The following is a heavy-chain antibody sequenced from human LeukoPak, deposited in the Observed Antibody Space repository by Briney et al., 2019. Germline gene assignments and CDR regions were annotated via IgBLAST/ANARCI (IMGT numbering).Heavy chain of an antibody. Sequence: GGSLRLSCAAAGFTFSHYGMHWVRQAPGKGLEWVAVIWSDGTNQYYGDSVKGRFTISRDDSGNTVYLQMNSLRPEDTGVYYCAKDAQRGFDYSNTLEYWGQGTPVTVS. D-gene: IGHD4-11*01. V-gene: IGHV3-33*06. CDR2: IWSDGTNQ. CDR1: GFTFSHYG. J-gene: IGHJ4*02. CDR3: AKDAQRGFDYSNTLEY.